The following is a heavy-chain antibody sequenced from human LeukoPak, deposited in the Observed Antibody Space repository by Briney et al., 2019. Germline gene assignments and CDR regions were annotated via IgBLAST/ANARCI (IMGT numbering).Heavy chain of an antibody. D-gene: IGHD2-2*01. Sequence: GGSLRLSCAGSGFTFSNTWMHWVRHAPGEGLVWVSRIDGDGNTINYADSVKGRFTISRDNARNTLYLQMNSLRVEDTAVYFCATAGKYRFDYWGQGTLVTVSS. CDR1: GFTFSNTW. CDR2: IDGDGNTI. J-gene: IGHJ4*02. V-gene: IGHV3-74*01. CDR3: ATAGKYRFDY.